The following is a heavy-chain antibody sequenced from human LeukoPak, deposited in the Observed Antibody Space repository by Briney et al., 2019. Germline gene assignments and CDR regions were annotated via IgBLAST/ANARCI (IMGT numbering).Heavy chain of an antibody. CDR1: GFTFSTYA. CDR3: ARGVAPIFWFFDL. D-gene: IGHD5-12*01. V-gene: IGHV3-23*01. Sequence: GGSLRLSCAASGFTFSTYAMSWVRQTPGKGLEWVSAISSSGGGTFYTDSVKGRFTISREHSKDTLYLQVNSLRAEDTALYYCARGVAPIFWFFDLWGRGTLVTVSS. J-gene: IGHJ2*01. CDR2: ISSSGGGT.